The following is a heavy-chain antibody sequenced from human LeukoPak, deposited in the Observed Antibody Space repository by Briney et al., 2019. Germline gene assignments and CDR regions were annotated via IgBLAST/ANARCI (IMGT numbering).Heavy chain of an antibody. D-gene: IGHD1/OR15-1a*01. J-gene: IGHJ4*02. Sequence: GGSLRLSCAASVFTFSSYSMNWVRQAPGKGLEWVSSISSSSSYIYYADSVKGRFTISRDNAKNSLYLQMNSLRAEDTAVYYCARDSLNKDDYWGQGTLVTVSS. CDR2: ISSSSSYI. CDR3: ARDSLNKDDY. CDR1: VFTFSSYS. V-gene: IGHV3-21*01.